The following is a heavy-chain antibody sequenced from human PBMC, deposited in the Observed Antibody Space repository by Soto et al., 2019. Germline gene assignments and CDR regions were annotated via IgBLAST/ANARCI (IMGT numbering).Heavy chain of an antibody. J-gene: IGHJ3*01. V-gene: IGHV3-53*01. CDR1: GFVVTDYY. Sequence: PGESLRLSCAASGFVVTDYYMSWVRQAPGKGLEWVAVFLIGGDTHYGESVKGRFTISRDNSKNTLYLQMNSLRAEDTAVYYCAREPLWSGPLPLDAFDLWGQGTMVTVSS. D-gene: IGHD3-3*01. CDR3: AREPLWSGPLPLDAFDL. CDR2: FLIGGDT.